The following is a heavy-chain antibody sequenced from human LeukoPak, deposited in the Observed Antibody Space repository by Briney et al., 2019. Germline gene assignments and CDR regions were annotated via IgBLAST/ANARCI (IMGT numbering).Heavy chain of an antibody. V-gene: IGHV1-2*02. Sequence: GASVKVSCKASGYTFTDYYMHWVRQAPGQGLEWMGWINPKSGGTNYAQKFQGRVTMTRDTSTSTVYMDLISLRSDDTAIYYCARLNYGSGTYYISVWGQGTLVTVSS. J-gene: IGHJ4*02. D-gene: IGHD3-10*01. CDR3: ARLNYGSGTYYISV. CDR1: GYTFTDYY. CDR2: INPKSGGT.